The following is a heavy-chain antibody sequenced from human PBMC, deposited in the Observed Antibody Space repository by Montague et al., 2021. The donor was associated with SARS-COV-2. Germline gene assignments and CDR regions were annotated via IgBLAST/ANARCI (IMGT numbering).Heavy chain of an antibody. CDR3: ARVVVDASGWYHFDY. V-gene: IGHV4-59*12. Sequence: SETLSLTCTVSGDSISRYYWGWIRQPPGKGLEWMGYHYNSGSTNYSPTLKSRIAMSVDTSENRFSLKLFSVTAADTAVYYCARVVVDASGWYHFDYWGQGALVTVSS. J-gene: IGHJ4*02. CDR2: HYNSGST. D-gene: IGHD6-19*01. CDR1: GDSISRYY.